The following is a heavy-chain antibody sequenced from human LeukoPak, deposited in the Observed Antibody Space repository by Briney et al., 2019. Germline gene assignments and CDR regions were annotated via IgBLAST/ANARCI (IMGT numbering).Heavy chain of an antibody. D-gene: IGHD5-24*01. CDR2: INPNSGGT. CDR1: GYTFTGYY. Sequence: ASVKVSCKASGYTFTGYYMHWVRQAPGQGLEWMGWINPNSGGTNYAQKFQGRVTMTRDTSISTAYMELSRLISDDTAVYYCAGDGYNSRRFFGYWGQGTLVTVSS. J-gene: IGHJ4*02. V-gene: IGHV1-2*02. CDR3: AGDGYNSRRFFGY.